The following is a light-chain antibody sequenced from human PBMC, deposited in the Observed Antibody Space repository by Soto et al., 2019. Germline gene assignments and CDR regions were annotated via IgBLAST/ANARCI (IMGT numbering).Light chain of an antibody. J-gene: IGKJ1*01. V-gene: IGKV3-20*01. CDR3: QQYATSPAT. Sequence: EILLTQSPGTLSLSPGERATLSCRASQSVSSTSLAWYQKKPGQAPSLLIYGTSSRAAGIPDRFSGSGSGTDFTLTISGLEPEDFAVYYCQQYATSPATFGQGTKVDI. CDR2: GTS. CDR1: QSVSSTS.